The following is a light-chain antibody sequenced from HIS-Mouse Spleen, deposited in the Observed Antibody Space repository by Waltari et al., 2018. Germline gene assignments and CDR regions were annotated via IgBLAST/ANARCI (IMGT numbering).Light chain of an antibody. CDR1: ALPKKY. CDR2: EDS. J-gene: IGLJ2*01. V-gene: IGLV3-10*01. Sequence: SYELTQPPSVSVSPGQTARITCSGDALPKKYAYWYQQTSGQAPVLVIYEDSKRPPGIPERFAGSSSGTMATLTISVAQVEDEADYYCYSTDSSGNHRVFGGGTKLTVL. CDR3: YSTDSSGNHRV.